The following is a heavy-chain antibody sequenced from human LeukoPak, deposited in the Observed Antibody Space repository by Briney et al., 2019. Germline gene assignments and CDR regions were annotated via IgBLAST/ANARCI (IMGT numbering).Heavy chain of an antibody. J-gene: IGHJ6*03. Sequence: ASVKVSCKASGYTFTGFHMHWVRQAPGQGLEWMGWINPNSGGTNYAQKFQGRVTMTRDTSISTVYMELSRLRSDDTAVYYCASSSDIVVVPAAYNYYMDVWGKGTTVTISS. CDR2: INPNSGGT. CDR1: GYTFTGFH. V-gene: IGHV1-2*02. D-gene: IGHD2-2*01. CDR3: ASSSDIVVVPAAYNYYMDV.